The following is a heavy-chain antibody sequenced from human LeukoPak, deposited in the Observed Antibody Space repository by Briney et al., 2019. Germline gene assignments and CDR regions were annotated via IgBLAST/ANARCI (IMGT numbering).Heavy chain of an antibody. D-gene: IGHD3-10*01. CDR3: ARDRWFGESHYFDY. V-gene: IGHV4-59*01. J-gene: IGHJ4*02. Sequence: PSETLPLTCTVSGGSISSYYWSWIRQPPGKGLEWIGYIYYRGSTNYNPSLKSRVTISVDTSKNQFSLNLSSVTAADTAVYYCARDRWFGESHYFDYWGQGTLVTVSS. CDR2: IYYRGST. CDR1: GGSISSYY.